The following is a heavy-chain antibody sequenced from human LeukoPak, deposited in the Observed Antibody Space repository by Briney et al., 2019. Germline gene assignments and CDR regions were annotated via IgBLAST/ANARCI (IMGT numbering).Heavy chain of an antibody. CDR3: ARALGATGFNPSGWFDP. Sequence: SVKVSCKASGGTFSSYAISWVRQAPGQGLEWMGGIIPIFGTANYAQKFQGRVTITADKSTSTAYMELSSLRSEDTAVYYCARALGATGFNPSGWFDPWGQGTLVTVSS. CDR2: IIPIFGTA. V-gene: IGHV1-69*06. D-gene: IGHD1-1*01. J-gene: IGHJ5*02. CDR1: GGTFSSYA.